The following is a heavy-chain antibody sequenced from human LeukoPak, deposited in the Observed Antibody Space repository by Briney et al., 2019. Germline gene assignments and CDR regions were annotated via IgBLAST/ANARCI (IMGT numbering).Heavy chain of an antibody. D-gene: IGHD3-3*01. J-gene: IGHJ4*02. V-gene: IGHV4-59*01. CDR1: GGSISSYY. Sequence: SETLSLTCTVSGGSISSYYWSWIRQPPGKGLEWIGYIYYSGSTNYNPFLKSRVTISVDTSKNQFSLKLSSVTAADTAVYYCARDRSSWGYYFDYWGQGTLVTVSS. CDR3: ARDRSSWGYYFDY. CDR2: IYYSGST.